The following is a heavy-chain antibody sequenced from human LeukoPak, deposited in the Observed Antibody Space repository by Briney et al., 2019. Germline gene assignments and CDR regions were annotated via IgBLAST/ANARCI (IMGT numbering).Heavy chain of an antibody. V-gene: IGHV3-33*01. CDR2: IRHDGNSK. J-gene: IGHJ3*01. Sequence: GGSLRLSCATSGFTFSSYGMNWVRQAPGKGLEWVALIRHDGNSKFYADSVKGRFTISRDNSKDTLFLQMNSLRAEDTAVYYCVRPRLFKGVFDDWGQGTMVTVSS. CDR3: VRPRLFKGVFDD. D-gene: IGHD2-8*01. CDR1: GFTFSSYG.